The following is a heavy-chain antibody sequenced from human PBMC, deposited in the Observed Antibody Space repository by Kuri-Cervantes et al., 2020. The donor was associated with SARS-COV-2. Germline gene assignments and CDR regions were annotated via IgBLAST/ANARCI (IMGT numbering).Heavy chain of an antibody. V-gene: IGHV4-39*01. J-gene: IGHJ6*02. CDR3: ARRVPPWYDFWSGYYGMDV. CDR1: GGSISSSSYY. Sequence: ESLKISCTVSGGSISSSSYYWGWLRQPPGKGLEWIGSIYYSGSTYYNPSLKSRVTISVDTSKNQFSLKLSSVTAADTAVYYCARRVPPWYDFWSGYYGMDVWGQGPTVTVSS. D-gene: IGHD3-3*01. CDR2: IYYSGST.